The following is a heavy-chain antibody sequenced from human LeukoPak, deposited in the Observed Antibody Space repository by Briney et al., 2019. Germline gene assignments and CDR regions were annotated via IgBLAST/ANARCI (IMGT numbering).Heavy chain of an antibody. CDR3: ARKDSTYYYDSSGQRRAFDI. V-gene: IGHV3-7*01. Sequence: PGGSLRLSCAASGFTFSGYRMNWVRQAPGKGLEWVAYIKQDGSEKYYVDSVKGRFTISRDNAKNSLYLQMNSLRAEDTAVYYCARKDSTYYYDSSGQRRAFDIWGQGTMVTVSS. CDR1: GFTFSGYR. D-gene: IGHD3-22*01. J-gene: IGHJ3*02. CDR2: IKQDGSEK.